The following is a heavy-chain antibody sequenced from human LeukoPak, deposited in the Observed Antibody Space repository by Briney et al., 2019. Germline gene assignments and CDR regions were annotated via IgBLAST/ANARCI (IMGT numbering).Heavy chain of an antibody. Sequence: SETLSLTCAVYGGSFSGYYWSWIRQPPGKRLEWIGEISHRGTTSYNPSLKSRVTISVDTSKNQFSLKLSSVTAADTAVYYCASSWGNGMDVWGQGTTVTVSS. J-gene: IGHJ6*02. CDR2: ISHRGTT. CDR1: GGSFSGYY. V-gene: IGHV4-34*01. D-gene: IGHD3-16*01. CDR3: ASSWGNGMDV.